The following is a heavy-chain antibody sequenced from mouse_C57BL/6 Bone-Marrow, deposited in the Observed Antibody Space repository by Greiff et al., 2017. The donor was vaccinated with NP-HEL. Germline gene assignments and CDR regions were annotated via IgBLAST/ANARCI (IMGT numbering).Heavy chain of an antibody. Sequence: VQLQQSGTVLARPGASVKMSCKTSGYTFTSYWMHWVKQRPGPGLEWIGAIYPGNSDPSYNQKFKGKAKLTAVTSASTAYMELSSLTKEDSAVYYCTRTLITTVVATRNFDYWGQGTTLTVSS. CDR2: IYPGNSDP. CDR3: TRTLITTVVATRNFDY. D-gene: IGHD1-1*01. V-gene: IGHV1-5*01. CDR1: GYTFTSYW. J-gene: IGHJ2*01.